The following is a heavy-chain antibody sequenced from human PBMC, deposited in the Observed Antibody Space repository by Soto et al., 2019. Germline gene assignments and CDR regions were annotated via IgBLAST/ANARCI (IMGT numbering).Heavy chain of an antibody. CDR2: ISNDGRSQ. CDR3: ARALFGAIFGVVKGPNHYYFDY. Sequence: PGGSLRLSCAASGLTFRSYGMHLVRQATGQGLKWVAVISNDGRSQSYTDSVKGRFTISRDNSKNTLYLQLSSLRSEDTAVYYCARALFGAIFGVVKGPNHYYFDYWGQGTLVTVSS. V-gene: IGHV3-30*03. D-gene: IGHD3-3*01. J-gene: IGHJ4*02. CDR1: GLTFRSYG.